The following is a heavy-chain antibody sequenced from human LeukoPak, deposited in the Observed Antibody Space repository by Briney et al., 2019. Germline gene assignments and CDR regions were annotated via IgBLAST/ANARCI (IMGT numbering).Heavy chain of an antibody. D-gene: IGHD4-23*01. V-gene: IGHV4-39*01. J-gene: IGHJ6*03. CDR1: GGSISSRSDY. CDR3: SRSHDYGGLYFYYYMDV. CDR2: LDSSGST. Sequence: SETLSLTCTVSGGSISSRSDYWGWIRQTPGRGLEWIGNLDSSGSTYYNPSLKSRVTISVGTSKNQFSLNLRSVTAADTAIYFCSRSHDYGGLYFYYYMDVWGKGTTVTVSS.